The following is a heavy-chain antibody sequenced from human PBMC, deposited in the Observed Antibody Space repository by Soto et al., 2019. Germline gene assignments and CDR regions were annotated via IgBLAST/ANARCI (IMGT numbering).Heavy chain of an antibody. CDR1: GFNLSSSA. V-gene: IGHV3-30-3*01. CDR3: TRDRCSGTSCYFRY. CDR2: ISYDGSKK. Sequence: GRSLRLSCAASGFNLSSSAMNWVRQAPGKGLEWLSVISYDGSKKYYADSVKGRFTISRDDSKNTLYLQMHSLRADDTAVYYCTRDRCSGTSCYFRYWGQGTLVTVSS. D-gene: IGHD2-2*01. J-gene: IGHJ4*02.